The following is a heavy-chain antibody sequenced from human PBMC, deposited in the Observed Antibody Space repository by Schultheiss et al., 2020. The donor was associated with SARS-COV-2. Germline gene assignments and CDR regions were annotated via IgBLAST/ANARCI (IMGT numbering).Heavy chain of an antibody. CDR1: GGSISSYY. V-gene: IGHV4-39*01. J-gene: IGHJ6*02. Sequence: SETLSLTCTVSGGSISSYYWGWIRQPPGKGLEWIGSIYYSGSTYYNPSLKSRVTISVDTSKNQFSLKLSSVTAADTAVYYCARLPIRQGMSYYYYGMDVWGQGTTVTVSS. CDR2: IYYSGST. CDR3: ARLPIRQGMSYYYYGMDV.